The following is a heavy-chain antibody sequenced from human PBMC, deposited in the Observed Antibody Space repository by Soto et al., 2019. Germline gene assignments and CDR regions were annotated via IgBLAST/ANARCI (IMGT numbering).Heavy chain of an antibody. D-gene: IGHD6-19*01. Sequence: PGGSLRLSCAASGFSVSSNYMSWVRQAPGKGLEWVSVIYSGGSTYYADSVKGRFTISRDNSKNTLYLQMNSLRAEDTAVYYCARSHSSGWYPEGSWFDPWGQGTLVTVSS. CDR1: GFSVSSNY. CDR2: IYSGGST. J-gene: IGHJ5*02. CDR3: ARSHSSGWYPEGSWFDP. V-gene: IGHV3-53*01.